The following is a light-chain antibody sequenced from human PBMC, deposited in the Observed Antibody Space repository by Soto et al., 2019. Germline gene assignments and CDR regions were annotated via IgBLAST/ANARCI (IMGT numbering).Light chain of an antibody. CDR1: QSVSST. Sequence: EIVMTQSPATLSVSPGERATLSCRASQSVSSTLAWYQQKPGQAPRLLIYGASTRATGIPARFSGSGSGTEFTLTISSLQSEDVAVYYCQQYNKWPPYTFGQGTKLEIK. CDR3: QQYNKWPPYT. J-gene: IGKJ2*01. CDR2: GAS. V-gene: IGKV3-15*01.